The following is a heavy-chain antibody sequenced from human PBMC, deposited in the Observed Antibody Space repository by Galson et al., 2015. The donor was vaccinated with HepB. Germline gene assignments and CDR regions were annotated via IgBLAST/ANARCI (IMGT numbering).Heavy chain of an antibody. CDR3: ARVGDGGSYPFDY. CDR2: ISSSSSYI. D-gene: IGHD1-26*01. CDR1: GFTFSSYS. J-gene: IGHJ4*02. Sequence: SLRLSCAASGFTFSSYSMNWVRQAPGKGLEWVSSISSSSSYIYYADSVKGRFTISRDNAKNSLYLQMNSLRAEDTAVYYCARVGDGGSYPFDYWGQGTLVTVSS. V-gene: IGHV3-21*01.